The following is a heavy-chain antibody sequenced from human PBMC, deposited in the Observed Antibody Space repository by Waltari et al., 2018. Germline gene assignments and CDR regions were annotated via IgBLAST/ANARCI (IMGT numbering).Heavy chain of an antibody. CDR3: ARDSGYYDFWSGYYTSYYGMDV. D-gene: IGHD3-3*01. Sequence: QVQLQESGPGLVKPSETLSLTCAVSGYSISSGYYWGWIRQPPGTGLAGIGSIYHSGSTYYNPSLRSRVTISVETSKNQFSLKLSSVTAADTAVYYCARDSGYYDFWSGYYTSYYGMDVWGQGTTVTVSS. J-gene: IGHJ6*02. CDR1: GYSISSGYY. V-gene: IGHV4-38-2*02. CDR2: IYHSGST.